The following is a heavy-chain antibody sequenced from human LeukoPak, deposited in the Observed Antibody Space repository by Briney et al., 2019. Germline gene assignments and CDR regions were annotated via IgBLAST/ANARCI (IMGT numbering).Heavy chain of an antibody. V-gene: IGHV3-30-3*01. Sequence: PGGSLRLSCAASGFTFSSYAMHWVRQAPGKGLEWVAVISYDGSNKYYADSVKGRFTISRDNSKNTLYLQMNSLRAEDTAVYYCARSGAFDYWGQGTLVTASS. D-gene: IGHD1-26*01. CDR1: GFTFSSYA. CDR2: ISYDGSNK. CDR3: ARSGAFDY. J-gene: IGHJ4*02.